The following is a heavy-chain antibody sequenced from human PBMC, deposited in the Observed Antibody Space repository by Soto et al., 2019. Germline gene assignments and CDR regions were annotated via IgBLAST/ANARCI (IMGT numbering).Heavy chain of an antibody. D-gene: IGHD4-4*01. CDR3: ARLPYSAYNRHFDY. J-gene: IGHJ4*02. CDR2: INPTSGHI. CDR1: GFIFSHYY. Sequence: PGGSLRLSCAASGFIFSHYYMGWIRQAPGKWLEWVSYINPTSGHINYADSVKGRFTISRDNARNSLYLQMNSLTADDTAMYYCARLPYSAYNRHFDYWGQGTLVNVSS. V-gene: IGHV3-11*06.